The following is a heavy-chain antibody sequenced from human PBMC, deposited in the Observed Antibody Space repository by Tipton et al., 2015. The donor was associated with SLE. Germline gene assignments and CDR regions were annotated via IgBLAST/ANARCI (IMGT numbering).Heavy chain of an antibody. V-gene: IGHV3-15*01. J-gene: IGHJ4*02. CDR2: IKSKTAGGTT. D-gene: IGHD2-2*01. Sequence: SLRLSCTASGFSFSNAWMSWVRQAAGKGLEWVGRIKSKTAGGTTDYAAPVKGRFSISRDDSKDTLYLQMDSLKTEDTAVYYCSARRSTGHSTEDYWGQGTLVTVSS. CDR1: GFSFSNAW. CDR3: SARRSTGHSTEDY.